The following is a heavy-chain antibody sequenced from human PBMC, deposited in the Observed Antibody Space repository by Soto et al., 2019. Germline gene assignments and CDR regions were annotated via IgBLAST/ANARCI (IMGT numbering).Heavy chain of an antibody. J-gene: IGHJ4*02. CDR1: GFTFSSYG. D-gene: IGHD6-19*01. Sequence: QVQLVESGGGVVQPGRSLRLSCAASGFTFSSYGMHWVRQAPGKGLEWVAVIWYDGSNKYYADSVKGRFTISRDNSKNPLYLQMNSLRAEDTAVYYCARAVAGTYYFDYWGQGTLVTVSS. V-gene: IGHV3-33*01. CDR2: IWYDGSNK. CDR3: ARAVAGTYYFDY.